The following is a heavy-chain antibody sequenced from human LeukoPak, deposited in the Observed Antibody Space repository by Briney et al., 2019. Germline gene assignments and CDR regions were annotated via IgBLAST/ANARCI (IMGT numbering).Heavy chain of an antibody. CDR3: ARGYGPGWFDP. J-gene: IGHJ5*02. V-gene: IGHV4-61*02. D-gene: IGHD3-10*01. Sequence: SQTLSLTCTASGGSISSGSYYWSWTRQPAGKGLEWIGRIYTSGSTNYNPSLKSRVTISVDTSKNQFSLKLSSVTAADTAVYYCARGYGPGWFDPWGQGTLVTVSS. CDR1: GGSISSGSYY. CDR2: IYTSGST.